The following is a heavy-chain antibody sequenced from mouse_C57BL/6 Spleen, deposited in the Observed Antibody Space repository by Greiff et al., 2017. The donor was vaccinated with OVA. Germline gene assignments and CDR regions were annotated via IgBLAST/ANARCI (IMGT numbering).Heavy chain of an antibody. J-gene: IGHJ4*01. Sequence: EVKLVESEGGLVQPGSSMKLSCTASGFTFSDYYMAWVRPVPEKGLEWVANINYDGSSTYYLDSLKSRFIISRDNAKNILYLQMSSLKSEDTATYYCARVLYGNYDAMDYWGQGTSVTVSS. CDR3: ARVLYGNYDAMDY. CDR1: GFTFSDYY. CDR2: INYDGSST. D-gene: IGHD2-1*01. V-gene: IGHV5-16*01.